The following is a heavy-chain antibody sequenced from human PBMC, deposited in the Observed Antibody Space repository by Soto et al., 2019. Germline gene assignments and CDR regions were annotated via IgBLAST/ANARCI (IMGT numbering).Heavy chain of an antibody. V-gene: IGHV5-51*01. CDR2: INPGDSES. CDR1: GYRFGNYW. Sequence: GESLKISCKGSGYRFGNYWIGWVRQMPGKGLEWMAIINPGDSESRYSPSFQGQVTISVDKSISTAYLQWSSLKASDTAMYYYDSSGSLTYFDYWGQGTLVTVSS. D-gene: IGHD3-22*01. CDR3: DSSGSLTYFDY. J-gene: IGHJ4*02.